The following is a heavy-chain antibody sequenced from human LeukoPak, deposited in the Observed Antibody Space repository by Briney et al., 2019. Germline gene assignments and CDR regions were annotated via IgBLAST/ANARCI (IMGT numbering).Heavy chain of an antibody. Sequence: GGSLRLSCAASGFTFSSYGMSLVRQAPGKGLEWVSAISGSGGNTYYADSVKGRFTISRDNSKNTLYLQMNSLRAEDTAVYYCAEAHKLGSSGVDYWGQGTLVTVSS. D-gene: IGHD7-27*01. CDR2: ISGSGGNT. J-gene: IGHJ4*02. V-gene: IGHV3-23*01. CDR3: AEAHKLGSSGVDY. CDR1: GFTFSSYG.